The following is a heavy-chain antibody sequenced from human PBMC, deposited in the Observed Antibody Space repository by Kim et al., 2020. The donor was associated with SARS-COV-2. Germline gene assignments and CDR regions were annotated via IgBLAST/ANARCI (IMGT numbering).Heavy chain of an antibody. CDR1: GGSFSGYY. Sequence: SETLSLTCAVYGGSFSGYYWSWICQPPGKGLEWIGEINHSGSTNYNPSLKSRVTISVDTSKNQFSLKLSSVTAADTAVYYCARGLGSDAFDIWGQGTMVTVSS. V-gene: IGHV4-34*01. CDR3: ARGLGSDAFDI. J-gene: IGHJ3*02. CDR2: INHSGST.